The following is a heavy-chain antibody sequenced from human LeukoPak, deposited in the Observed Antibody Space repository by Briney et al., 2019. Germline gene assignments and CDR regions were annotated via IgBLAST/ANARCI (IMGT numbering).Heavy chain of an antibody. CDR2: VSGSGGST. J-gene: IGHJ4*02. Sequence: GGSLRLSCAASGFTFSTYGMSWVRQAPGKGLDWVSAVSGSGGSTHYADSVTGRFTISRDNSKNTLYLQMNSLRAEDTAVYYCAKDYGGNSFLDYWGQGTLVTVSS. D-gene: IGHD4-23*01. V-gene: IGHV3-23*01. CDR1: GFTFSTYG. CDR3: AKDYGGNSFLDY.